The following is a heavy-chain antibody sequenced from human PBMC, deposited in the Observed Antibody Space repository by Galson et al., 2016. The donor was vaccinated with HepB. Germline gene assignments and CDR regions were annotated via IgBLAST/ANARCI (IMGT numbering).Heavy chain of an antibody. D-gene: IGHD3-16*01. CDR1: GASISSTNW. Sequence: ETLSLTCIVSGASISSTNWWNWVRQSPGKGLEWIGEIYHVGGTNYNPSLKSRVTISVDKSKNHFSLRLRAVSAADTAVYYCARRRWGRNADPDPNVYWGQGKLVVVSS. J-gene: IGHJ4*02. CDR2: IYHVGGT. CDR3: ARRRWGRNADPDPNVY. V-gene: IGHV4-4*02.